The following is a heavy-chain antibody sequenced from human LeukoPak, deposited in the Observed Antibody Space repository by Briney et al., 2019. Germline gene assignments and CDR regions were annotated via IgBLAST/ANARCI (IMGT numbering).Heavy chain of an antibody. CDR2: ISSSSSTI. V-gene: IGHV3-48*01. J-gene: IGHJ6*03. D-gene: IGHD5-12*01. CDR3: ARARGYSGYVAYMDV. Sequence: PGGSLRLSCAASGFTFSSYSMNWVRQAPGKGLEWVSYISSSSSTIYYADSVKGRFTISRDNAKNPLYLQMNSLRAEDTAVYYCARARGYSGYVAYMDVWGKGTTVTVSS. CDR1: GFTFSSYS.